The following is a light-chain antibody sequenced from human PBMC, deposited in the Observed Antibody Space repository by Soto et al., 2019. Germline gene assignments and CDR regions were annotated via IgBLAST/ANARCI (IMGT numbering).Light chain of an antibody. Sequence: EIVVAQSPGTLSLSPGDTATLSCTASQSVTARYVAWYQQKPGQVPRLLIFGASNRATGIPERFSGSGSGTDFILTINRGEPEDFAVYYCQQYASLPTFGQGTKLEIK. CDR2: GAS. V-gene: IGKV3-20*01. CDR3: QQYASLPT. CDR1: QSVTARY. J-gene: IGKJ2*01.